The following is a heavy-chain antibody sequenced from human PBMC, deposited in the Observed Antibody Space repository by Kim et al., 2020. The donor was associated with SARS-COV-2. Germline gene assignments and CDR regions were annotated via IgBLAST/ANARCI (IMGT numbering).Heavy chain of an antibody. CDR1: GFSITTYW. CDR2: INQDGSVK. V-gene: IGHV3-7*03. Sequence: GGSLRLSCVGSGFSITTYWMSWVRQAPGKGLEWVANINQDGSVKHFVDPVKGRFTISRDNAKNSVYLQMNSLRGEDTAVYYCVRIYGNSYYDYWGQGTLVTVSS. CDR3: VRIYGNSYYDY. J-gene: IGHJ4*02. D-gene: IGHD3-22*01.